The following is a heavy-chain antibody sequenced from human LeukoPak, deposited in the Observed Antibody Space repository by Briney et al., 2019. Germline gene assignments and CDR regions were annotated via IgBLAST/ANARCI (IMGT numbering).Heavy chain of an antibody. V-gene: IGHV3-74*01. Sequence: GGSLRLSCAASGFSFSNSWMYWVRQGPGKGPVWVSRIKTDGTTIEYADSVKGRFTISRDNAKNTLFLQMNSLRAEDTAVYYCARDRGSFETDYGMDVWGQGTTVTVSS. J-gene: IGHJ6*02. CDR3: ARDRGSFETDYGMDV. CDR1: GFSFSNSW. CDR2: IKTDGTTI. D-gene: IGHD3-10*01.